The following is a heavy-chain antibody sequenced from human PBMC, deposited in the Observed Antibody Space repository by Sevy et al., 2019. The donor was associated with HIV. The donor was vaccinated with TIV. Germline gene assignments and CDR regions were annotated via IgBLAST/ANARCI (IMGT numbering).Heavy chain of an antibody. CDR3: ARHGGLVDRAFDF. J-gene: IGHJ4*02. V-gene: IGHV4-39*01. CDR2: IFYSGRT. Sequence: SETLSLTCTVSGASISRSSYDWGWIRQPPGKGPEWVGSIFYSGRTQYNPALNSRVTIYADTSKNQFSLTLSSVTVADTAVYYCARHGGLVDRAFDFWGQGALVTVSS. CDR1: GASISRSSYD. D-gene: IGHD3-10*01.